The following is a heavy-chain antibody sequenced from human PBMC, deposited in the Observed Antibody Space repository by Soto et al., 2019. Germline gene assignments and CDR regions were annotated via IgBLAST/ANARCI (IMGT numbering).Heavy chain of an antibody. V-gene: IGHV5-51*01. CDR2: IYPGDSDT. J-gene: IGHJ1*01. Sequence: PWESLKISCKGSGYSFTIYWIGWVRQMPGKGLEWMGIIYPGDSDTRYSPSFQGQVTISADKYISNAYSQWSSLKASDNAMYYCATSYDSSSWYSWGQGTLVPVS. D-gene: IGHD6-13*01. CDR3: ATSYDSSSWYS. CDR1: GYSFTIYW.